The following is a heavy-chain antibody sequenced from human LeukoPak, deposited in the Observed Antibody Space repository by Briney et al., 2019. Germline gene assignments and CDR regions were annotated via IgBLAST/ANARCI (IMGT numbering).Heavy chain of an antibody. V-gene: IGHV3-53*01. Sequence: GQSLRLSCVASGFTVSSNYMNWVRQAPGKGLAWVSIIYSGERTYYADSVKGRFTISRDTSKNTLYLHMNSLIAEDTGMYYCARDNSVSIDYWGQGTLVTVSS. CDR2: IYSGERT. CDR3: ARDNSVSIDY. J-gene: IGHJ4*02. D-gene: IGHD1-1*01. CDR1: GFTVSSNY.